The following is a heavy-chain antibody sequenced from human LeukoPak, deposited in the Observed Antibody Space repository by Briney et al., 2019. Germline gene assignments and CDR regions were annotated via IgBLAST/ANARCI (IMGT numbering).Heavy chain of an antibody. CDR1: GYTFTSYG. J-gene: IGHJ4*02. CDR2: ISAYNGNT. D-gene: IGHD1-26*01. Sequence: ASVKVSRKASGYTFTSYGISWVRQAPGQGLEWMGRISAYNGNTNYAQKLQGRVTMTTDTSTSTAYMELRSLRSDDTAVYYCACRGEVGATSSFSPYFDYWGQGTLVTVSS. V-gene: IGHV1-18*04. CDR3: ACRGEVGATSSFSPYFDY.